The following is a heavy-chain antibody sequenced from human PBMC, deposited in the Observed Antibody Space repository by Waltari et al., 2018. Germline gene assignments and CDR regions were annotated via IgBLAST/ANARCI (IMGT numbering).Heavy chain of an antibody. V-gene: IGHV4-59*11. J-gene: IGHJ5*02. CDR2: IYYSGST. CDR1: AGSISSHY. CDR3: ARDLGRMVPLFSFDP. Sequence: QVQLQESGPGLVKPSETLSLTCTVSAGSISSHYWIWIRQPPGKGLEWIGYIYYSGSTNYNPSLKSRVTISVDTSKNQFSLKLSSVTAADTALYYCARDLGRMVPLFSFDPLGQGTLVTVSS. D-gene: IGHD2-8*01.